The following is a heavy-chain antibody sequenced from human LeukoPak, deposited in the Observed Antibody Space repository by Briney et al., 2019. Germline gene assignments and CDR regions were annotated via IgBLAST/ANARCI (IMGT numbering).Heavy chain of an antibody. CDR3: ATGHSNSGSRVPDY. D-gene: IGHD4-11*01. Sequence: ASVKVSCKVSGYTLTELSMHWVRQAPGKGLEWMGGFDPEDGETIYAQKFQGRVTMTEDTSTDTAYMELSSLRSEDTAVYYCATGHSNSGSRVPDYWGQGTLVTVSS. J-gene: IGHJ4*02. CDR1: GYTLTELS. CDR2: FDPEDGET. V-gene: IGHV1-24*01.